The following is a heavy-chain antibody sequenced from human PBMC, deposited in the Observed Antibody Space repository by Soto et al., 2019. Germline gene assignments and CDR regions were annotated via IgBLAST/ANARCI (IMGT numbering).Heavy chain of an antibody. Sequence: PGESLKISCKGSGYSFTSYWIGWVRQMPGKGLEWMGIIYPGDSDTRYSPSFQGQVTISADKSISTAYLQWSSLKASDTAMYYCARHTYYYDSSGSSPPRPLPYGMDVWGQGTTVTVSS. V-gene: IGHV5-51*01. CDR1: GYSFTSYW. D-gene: IGHD3-22*01. CDR2: IYPGDSDT. J-gene: IGHJ6*02. CDR3: ARHTYYYDSSGSSPPRPLPYGMDV.